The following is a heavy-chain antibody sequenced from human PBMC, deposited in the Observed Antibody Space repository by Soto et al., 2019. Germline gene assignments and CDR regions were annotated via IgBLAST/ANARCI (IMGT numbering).Heavy chain of an antibody. J-gene: IGHJ6*02. V-gene: IGHV3-21*01. CDR1: GFTFSSYS. Sequence: GGSLRLSCAASGFTFSSYSMNWVRQAPGKGLEWVSSISSSSSYIYYADSVKGRFTISRDNAKNSLYLQMNSLRAEDTAVYYCARDKVRYFDSAHYYYYGMGVWGQGTTVTVSS. CDR3: ARDKVRYFDSAHYYYYGMGV. CDR2: ISSSSSYI. D-gene: IGHD3-9*01.